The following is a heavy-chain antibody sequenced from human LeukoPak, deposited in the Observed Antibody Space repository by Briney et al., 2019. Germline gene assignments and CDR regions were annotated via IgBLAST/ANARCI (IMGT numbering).Heavy chain of an antibody. Sequence: GGSLRLSCAASGFTFGTYWMSWVRQAPGKGLEWVSGISGSGGSTYYADSVKGRFTISRDNSKNTQYLQMNSLRAEDTAVYYCARERTDIGYCSSTSCYPRYYYYYMDVWGKGTTVTVSS. D-gene: IGHD2-2*01. CDR1: GFTFGTYW. J-gene: IGHJ6*03. CDR3: ARERTDIGYCSSTSCYPRYYYYYMDV. CDR2: ISGSGGST. V-gene: IGHV3-23*01.